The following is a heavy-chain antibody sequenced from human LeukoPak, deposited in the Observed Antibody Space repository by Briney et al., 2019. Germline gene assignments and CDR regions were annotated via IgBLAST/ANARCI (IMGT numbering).Heavy chain of an antibody. CDR2: ITSRSTT. CDR1: GFIFSHYG. J-gene: IGHJ4*02. V-gene: IGHV3-23*01. Sequence: GGTLRLSCAASGFIFSHYGMNWVRQAPGKGLEWVSGITSRSTTYYADYVKGRFTISRDNSKNTLYLQMNSLRAEDTAVYYCARQWLINGWGQGILVTVSS. D-gene: IGHD6-19*01. CDR3: ARQWLING.